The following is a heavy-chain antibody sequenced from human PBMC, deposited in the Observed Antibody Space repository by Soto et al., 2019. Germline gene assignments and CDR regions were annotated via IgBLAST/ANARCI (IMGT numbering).Heavy chain of an antibody. Sequence: QITLKESGPTLVKPTQTLTLTCTFSGFSLDTSGVGVGWIRQPPGKALEWVAVIYWDDYKHFSPSLVSRLTITKDTYKNLVVLTMTDMDPVDTATYYCAHKGSGLYPLDYWGQGTLVTVSS. J-gene: IGHJ4*02. V-gene: IGHV2-5*02. D-gene: IGHD3-10*01. CDR3: AHKGSGLYPLDY. CDR2: IYWDDYK. CDR1: GFSLDTSGVG.